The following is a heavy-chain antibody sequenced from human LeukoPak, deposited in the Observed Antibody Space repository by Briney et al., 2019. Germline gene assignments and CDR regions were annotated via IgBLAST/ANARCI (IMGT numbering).Heavy chain of an antibody. J-gene: IGHJ4*01. CDR1: GFTFSSYW. CDR3: ARGVTTSDY. Sequence: PGGSLRLSCAASGFTFSSYWMSWVRQAPGKGLEWMASIIQDGSEKYYVDSVKGRFTISRDNAKNSVALQMNSLRAEDTAVYYCARGVTTSDYWGHGTLVTVSS. D-gene: IGHD3-22*01. CDR2: IIQDGSEK. V-gene: IGHV3-7*04.